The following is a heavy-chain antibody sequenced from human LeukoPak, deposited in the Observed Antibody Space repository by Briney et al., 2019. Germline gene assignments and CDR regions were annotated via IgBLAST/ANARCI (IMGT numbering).Heavy chain of an antibody. D-gene: IGHD3-16*02. J-gene: IGHJ4*02. CDR2: INILSNYI. V-gene: IGHV3-21*01. Sequence: GGSLRLSCAASGFTFSSYSMNWVRQAPGKGLEWVSSINILSNYIYYADSVKGRFTISRDNAKNSLYMQMNSMRAEDTAVYYCARARIMITFGGVIADIFFDYWGQGTLVTVSS. CDR1: GFTFSSYS. CDR3: ARARIMITFGGVIADIFFDY.